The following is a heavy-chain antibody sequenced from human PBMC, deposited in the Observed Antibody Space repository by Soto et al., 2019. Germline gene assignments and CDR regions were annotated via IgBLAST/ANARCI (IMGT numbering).Heavy chain of an antibody. CDR3: ARAKPGYSSGWDPTFDY. CDR1: SGSVSSGSYY. D-gene: IGHD6-19*01. J-gene: IGHJ4*02. Sequence: QLQLQDSGPGLVKPSETLSLTCTVSSGSVSSGSYYWSWIRQPPGKGLEWIGYIYDSGSTDYNPSVSSRVTVSVDPSRNQFSLMLRSVTAADTAIYYCARAKPGYSSGWDPTFDYWGQGTLVTVSS. V-gene: IGHV4-61*01. CDR2: IYDSGST.